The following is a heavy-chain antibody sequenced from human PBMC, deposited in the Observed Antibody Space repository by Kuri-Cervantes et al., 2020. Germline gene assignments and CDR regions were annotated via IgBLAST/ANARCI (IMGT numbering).Heavy chain of an antibody. CDR2: IGTAGDT. CDR3: AKGEYISSRTYFDY. V-gene: IGHV3-13*01. CDR1: GFTFSSYD. Sequence: GGSLRLSCAASGFTFSSYDMHWVRQATGKGLEWVSAIGTAGDTYYPGSVKGRFTISRDNSKNTLYLQMSALRAEDTAVYYCAKGEYISSRTYFDYWGQGALVTVSS. D-gene: IGHD2/OR15-2a*01. J-gene: IGHJ4*02.